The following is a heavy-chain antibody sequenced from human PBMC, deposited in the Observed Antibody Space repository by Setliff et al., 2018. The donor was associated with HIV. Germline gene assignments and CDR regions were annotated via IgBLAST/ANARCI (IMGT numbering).Heavy chain of an antibody. D-gene: IGHD4-17*01. V-gene: IGHV1-46*01. CDR3: ARGQASNDYGVSF. CDR1: GYTFTNFY. J-gene: IGHJ3*01. CDR2: INSGGGNT. Sequence: ASVKVSCKASGYTFTNFYMHWVRQAPGQGLEWMGIINSGGGNTRYAQRFQGRVSMTRDTSTSTVYMELSSLRSEDTAVCYCARGQASNDYGVSFWGQGTMVTVSS.